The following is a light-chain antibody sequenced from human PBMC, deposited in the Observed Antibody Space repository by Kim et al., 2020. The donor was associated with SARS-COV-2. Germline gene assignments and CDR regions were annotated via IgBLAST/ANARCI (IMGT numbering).Light chain of an antibody. J-gene: IGLJ2*01. Sequence: VAFGQTVRITCQGDRLRSYYATWYQQKPGQAPILVIYGKNNRPSGIPDRFSGSSSGNTASLTITGTQAGDEADYYCNSRDSNDNVVFGGGTQLTVL. CDR3: NSRDSNDNVV. V-gene: IGLV3-19*01. CDR2: GKN. CDR1: RLRSYY.